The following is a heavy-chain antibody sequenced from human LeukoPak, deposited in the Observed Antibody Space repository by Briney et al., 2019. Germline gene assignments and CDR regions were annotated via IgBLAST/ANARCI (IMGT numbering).Heavy chain of an antibody. CDR3: TTVGADSDAFDI. CDR1: DFSFITYA. J-gene: IGHJ3*02. D-gene: IGHD1-26*01. V-gene: IGHV3-23*01. Sequence: GGPLRLSCAASDFSFITYAMSWVRQAPGKGLEWVSAISGSGGSTYYAGSVKGRFTISRDNSKNTLYLQMNSLKTEDTAVYYCTTVGADSDAFDIWGQGTMVTVSS. CDR2: ISGSGGST.